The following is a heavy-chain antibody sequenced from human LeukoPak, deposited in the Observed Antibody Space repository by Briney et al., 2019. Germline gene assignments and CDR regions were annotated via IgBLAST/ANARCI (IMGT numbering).Heavy chain of an antibody. CDR2: IYTSGST. CDR1: GGSISSGSYY. CDR3: ASGYYGSGGYYLGYYYYYMDV. Sequence: SETLSLTCTVSGGSISSGSYYWSWIRQPAGKGLEWIGRIYTSGSTNYNPSLKSRVTISVDTSKNQFSLKLSSVTAADTAVYYCASGYYGSGGYYLGYYYYYMDVWGKGTTVTISS. D-gene: IGHD3-10*01. V-gene: IGHV4-61*02. J-gene: IGHJ6*03.